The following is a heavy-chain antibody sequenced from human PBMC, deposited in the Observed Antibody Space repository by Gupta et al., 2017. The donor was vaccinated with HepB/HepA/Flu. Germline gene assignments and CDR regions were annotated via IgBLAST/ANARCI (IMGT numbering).Heavy chain of an antibody. Sequence: EVQLVESGGGLVQPGRSLRLSCAASGFTFDDYAMHWVLQGPGKGLEWVSGISWNSGSIGYADSVKGRFTISRDNAKNSLYLQMNSLRAEDTALYYCAKAASGGYSYGYFDYWGQGTLVTVSS. CDR1: GFTFDDYA. D-gene: IGHD5-18*01. V-gene: IGHV3-9*01. CDR2: ISWNSGSI. J-gene: IGHJ4*02. CDR3: AKAASGGYSYGYFDY.